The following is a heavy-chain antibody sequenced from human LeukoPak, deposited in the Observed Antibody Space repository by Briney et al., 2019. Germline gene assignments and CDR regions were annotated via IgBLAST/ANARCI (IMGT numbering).Heavy chain of an antibody. V-gene: IGHV3-21*01. Sequence: GGSLRLSCAASGFTFSSYGMHWVRQAPGKGLEWVSSISSSSSYIYYADSVRGRFTISRDNAKNSLYLQMNSLRAEDTAVYYCARGRDGSQSPIDDWGQGTLVTVSS. D-gene: IGHD5-24*01. CDR2: ISSSSSYI. CDR1: GFTFSSYG. CDR3: ARGRDGSQSPIDD. J-gene: IGHJ4*02.